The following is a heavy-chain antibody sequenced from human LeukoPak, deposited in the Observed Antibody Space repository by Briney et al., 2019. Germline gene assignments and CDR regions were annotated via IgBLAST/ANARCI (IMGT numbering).Heavy chain of an antibody. J-gene: IGHJ6*02. CDR2: IKSKTDGGTT. V-gene: IGHV3-15*07. CDR3: TTRGYSYGYELYYGMDV. Sequence: GGSLRLSCAASGFTFSSYWMNWARQAPGKGLEWVGRIKSKTDGGTTDYAAPVKGRFTISRDDSKNTLYLQMNSLKTEDTAVYYCTTRGYSYGYELYYGMDVWGQGTTVTVSS. CDR1: GFTFSSYW. D-gene: IGHD5-18*01.